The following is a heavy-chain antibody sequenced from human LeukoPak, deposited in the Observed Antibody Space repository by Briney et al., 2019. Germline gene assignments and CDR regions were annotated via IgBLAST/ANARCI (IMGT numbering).Heavy chain of an antibody. Sequence: ASVKVSCKASGGTFSSFAISWVRQAPGQGLEWMGRIIPILGTTNYAQKFQDRVTVTADKSTTTVYMELSSLRSEDTAVYYCARASRTGDQPFDYWGQGTLVTVSS. CDR3: ARASRTGDQPFDY. J-gene: IGHJ4*02. D-gene: IGHD7-27*01. V-gene: IGHV1-69*04. CDR2: IIPILGTT. CDR1: GGTFSSFA.